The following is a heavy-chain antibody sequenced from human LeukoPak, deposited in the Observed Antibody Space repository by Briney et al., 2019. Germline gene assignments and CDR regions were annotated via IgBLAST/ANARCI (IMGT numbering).Heavy chain of an antibody. CDR3: ATVLGGSYFFDY. D-gene: IGHD1-26*01. Sequence: ASVNVSCKVSGYTLTELSMHWVRQAPGKGLEWMGNFDPEDGETIYAQKFQGRVTMTEDTSTDTAYMELSSLRSEDTAVYYCATVLGGSYFFDYWGRGTLVTVSS. V-gene: IGHV1-24*01. CDR2: FDPEDGET. CDR1: GYTLTELS. J-gene: IGHJ4*02.